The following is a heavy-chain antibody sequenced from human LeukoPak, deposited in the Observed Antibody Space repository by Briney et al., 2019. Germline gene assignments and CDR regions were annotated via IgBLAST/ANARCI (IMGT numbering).Heavy chain of an antibody. CDR3: ARSSGSIPSPFDY. CDR2: INPNSGGT. Sequence: GASVKVSCKASGYTFTGYHMHWVRQAPGQGLEWMGWINPNSGGTNYAQKFQGWVTMTRDTSISTAYMELSRLRSDDTAVYYCARSSGSIPSPFDYWGQGTLVTVSS. D-gene: IGHD3-22*01. J-gene: IGHJ4*02. V-gene: IGHV1-2*04. CDR1: GYTFTGYH.